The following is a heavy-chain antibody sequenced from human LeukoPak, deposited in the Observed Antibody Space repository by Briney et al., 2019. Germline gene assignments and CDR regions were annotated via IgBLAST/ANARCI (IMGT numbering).Heavy chain of an antibody. CDR3: AKPTPRGPYYFDY. CDR2: ISGSGGST. CDR1: GFTFNDFA. J-gene: IGHJ4*02. D-gene: IGHD3-10*01. Sequence: GGSLRLSCAASGFTFNDFAMHWVRQTPGKGLEWVSAISGSGGSTYYADSVKGRFTISRDNSKNTLYLQMNSLRAEDTAVYYCAKPTPRGPYYFDYWGQGTLVTVSS. V-gene: IGHV3-23*01.